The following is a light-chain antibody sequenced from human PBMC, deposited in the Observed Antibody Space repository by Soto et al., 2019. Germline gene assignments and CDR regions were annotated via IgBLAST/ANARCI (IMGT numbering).Light chain of an antibody. J-gene: IGKJ5*01. CDR1: QSVSSSY. Sequence: EIVLTQSPATLSVSPGEGATLSCRASQSVSSSYLAWYQQKPGQAPRLLIYGASSRATGIPDRFSGSGSGTDFTLTISRLEPEDFAVYYCQQYGSSPPTFGQGTRLEIK. CDR2: GAS. V-gene: IGKV3-20*01. CDR3: QQYGSSPPT.